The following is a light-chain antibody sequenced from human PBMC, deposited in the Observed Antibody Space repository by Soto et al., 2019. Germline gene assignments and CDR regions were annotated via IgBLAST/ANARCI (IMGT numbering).Light chain of an antibody. CDR2: DAS. CDR1: ETVATN. J-gene: IGKJ1*01. V-gene: IGKV3-20*01. Sequence: VMTQSPATLSVSPGERATLSCWASETVATNLAWYQQKPGQAPRLLIYDASGRATGIPDRFSGSGSGTDFTLTISRLEPEDFALYYCLQYGSSFWTFGQGTKVDIK. CDR3: LQYGSSFWT.